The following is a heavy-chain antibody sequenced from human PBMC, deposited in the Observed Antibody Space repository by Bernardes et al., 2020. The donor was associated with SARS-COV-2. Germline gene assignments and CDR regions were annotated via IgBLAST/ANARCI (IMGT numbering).Heavy chain of an antibody. J-gene: IGHJ4*02. V-gene: IGHV4-59*01. CDR2: IYYSGTT. D-gene: IGHD2-15*01. CDR3: ARGWRENSFDY. Sequence: SETLSLTCTVSGGSIASYYWAWIRQPPGKGLEWIGYIYYSGTTNYNPSLKSRVTISVNRPQNQFSLNLSSVTPADTAVYYCARGWRENSFDYWGQGILVTVSS. CDR1: GGSIASYY.